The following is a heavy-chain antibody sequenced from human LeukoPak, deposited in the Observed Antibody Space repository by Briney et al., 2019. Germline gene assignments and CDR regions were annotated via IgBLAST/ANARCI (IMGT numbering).Heavy chain of an antibody. CDR2: ISDDGNNK. Sequence: GRSLRLSCAASGFTFSSYGMHWVRQAPGKGLEWVAVISDDGNNKYYVDFVKGRFTVSRDNSKNTLYLHMNSLSAEDSAVYYCAKDLQSVIPASPWFDPWGQGTLVTVSS. J-gene: IGHJ5*02. CDR3: AKDLQSVIPASPWFDP. D-gene: IGHD2-15*01. V-gene: IGHV3-30*18. CDR1: GFTFSSYG.